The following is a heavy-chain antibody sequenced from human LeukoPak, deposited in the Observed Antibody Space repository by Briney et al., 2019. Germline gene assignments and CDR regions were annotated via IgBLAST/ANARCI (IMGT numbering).Heavy chain of an antibody. V-gene: IGHV3-21*04. CDR1: GFTFSTYN. CDR3: ARDDYGSGSWNDY. J-gene: IGHJ4*02. D-gene: IGHD3-10*01. Sequence: GGSLRLSCAASGFTFSTYNMNWVRQAPGKGLEWVSSINTISTRRDYADSVKGRFTISRDNAKNSLYLQMNSLRAEDTALYYCARDDYGSGSWNDYWGQGTLVTVSS. CDR2: INTISTRR.